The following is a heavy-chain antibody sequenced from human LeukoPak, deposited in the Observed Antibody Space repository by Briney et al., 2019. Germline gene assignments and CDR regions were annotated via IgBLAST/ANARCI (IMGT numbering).Heavy chain of an antibody. CDR2: ISGSGGST. J-gene: IGHJ3*02. CDR1: GFTFSSYA. Sequence: GGSLRLSCAASGFTFSSYAMSWVRQAPGKGLEGVSAISGSGGSTYYADSVKGRFTISRDNSKNTLYLQMNSLRAEDTAVYYCARQETSSYNGAFDIWGQGTMVTVSS. D-gene: IGHD1-26*01. CDR3: ARQETSSYNGAFDI. V-gene: IGHV3-23*01.